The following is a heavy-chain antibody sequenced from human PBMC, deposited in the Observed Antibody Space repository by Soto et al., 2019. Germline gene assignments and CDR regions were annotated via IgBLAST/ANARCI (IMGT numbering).Heavy chain of an antibody. J-gene: IGHJ4*02. V-gene: IGHV3-30*03. CDR1: GFTFGNYG. Sequence: PGGSLRLSCAASGFTFGNYGMHWVRQAPGKGLEWVAVISDDGVSKYYADSVQGRFTISRDNSESAVFLQMNSLRPDDTALYFCARAYYFGSGTSYTLYYWGQGTQVTVSS. CDR2: ISDDGVSK. D-gene: IGHD3-10*01. CDR3: ARAYYFGSGTSYTLYY.